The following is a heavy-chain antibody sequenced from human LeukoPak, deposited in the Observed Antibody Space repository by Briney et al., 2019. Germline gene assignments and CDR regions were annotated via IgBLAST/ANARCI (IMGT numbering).Heavy chain of an antibody. Sequence: PGGSLRLSCSASGFTFSSFAMNWVRQAPGKGLXXXXXXSPGGEETYYADSVEGRFTISRDNSKNTLSLQMNSLRAEDTAVYYCAKQYIVTSWYWFGSWGQGTLVTVSS. J-gene: IGHJ5*01. D-gene: IGHD4-17*01. CDR3: AKQYIVTSWYWFGS. V-gene: IGHV3-23*01. CDR1: GFTFSSFA. CDR2: XSPGGEET.